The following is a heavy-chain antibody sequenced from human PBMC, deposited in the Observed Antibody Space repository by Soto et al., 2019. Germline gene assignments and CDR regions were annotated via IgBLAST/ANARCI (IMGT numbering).Heavy chain of an antibody. CDR2: ISAYNGNT. D-gene: IGHD3-10*01. V-gene: IGHV1-18*01. Sequence: ASVKVSCKASGYTFNSYGISWVRQAPGQGLEWMGWISAYNGNTNYAQKLQGRVTMTTDTSTSTAYMELRSLRSDDTAVYYCARIGGSGSYSPEERSYYYYGMDVWGQGTTVTVSS. CDR3: ARIGGSGSYSPEERSYYYYGMDV. J-gene: IGHJ6*02. CDR1: GYTFNSYG.